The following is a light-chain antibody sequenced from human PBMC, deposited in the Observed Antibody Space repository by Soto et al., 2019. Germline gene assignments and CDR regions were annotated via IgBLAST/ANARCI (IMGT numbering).Light chain of an antibody. CDR3: QSYDSSLSVV. J-gene: IGLJ2*01. V-gene: IGLV1-40*01. CDR2: GNN. Sequence: QSALTQPPSVSGAPGQRVTISCTGSSSNIGARYDVHWYQQFPGTAPKLLIYGNNNRPSGVPDRFSGSKSGTSASLAITGLQSDDEAYYYCQSYDSSLSVVFGGGTKVTVL. CDR1: SSNIGARYD.